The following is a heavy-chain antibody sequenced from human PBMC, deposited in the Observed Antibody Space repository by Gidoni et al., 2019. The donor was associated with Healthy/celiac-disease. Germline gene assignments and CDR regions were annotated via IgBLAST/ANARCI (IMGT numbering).Heavy chain of an antibody. CDR1: GYPFTSYY. Sequence: QMQLVQSGAEVQKPGDSVKVSCKPSGYPFTSYYMHWVRQAPGQGLEWMGIINPSGGSTSYAQKFEGRVTMTRDTPTSTVYMELSSLRSEDTAVYYCARELRDYGDSYYYYGMDVWGQGTTVTV. CDR2: INPSGGST. D-gene: IGHD4-17*01. J-gene: IGHJ6*02. V-gene: IGHV1-46*03. CDR3: ARELRDYGDSYYYYGMDV.